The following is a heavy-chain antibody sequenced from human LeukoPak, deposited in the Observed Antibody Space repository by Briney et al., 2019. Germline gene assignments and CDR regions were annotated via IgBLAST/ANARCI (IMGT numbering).Heavy chain of an antibody. D-gene: IGHD3-3*02. V-gene: IGHV3-23*01. J-gene: IGHJ4*02. CDR2: ISGSGGST. CDR3: AKTPPRGRSFSTYDY. Sequence: GGSLRLSCAASGFTFSSYARSWVRQAPGKGLEWVSAISGSGGSTYYADSVKGRFTVSRDNSKNTLYLQMNSLRAEDTAVYYCAKTPPRGRSFSTYDYWGQGTLVTVSS. CDR1: GFTFSSYA.